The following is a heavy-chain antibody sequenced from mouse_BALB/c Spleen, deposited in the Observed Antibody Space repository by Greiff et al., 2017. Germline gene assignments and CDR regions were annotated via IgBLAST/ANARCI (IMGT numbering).Heavy chain of an antibody. CDR3: TRSSDYLDY. CDR1: GYTFTSYW. J-gene: IGHJ2*01. V-gene: IGHV1-69*02. CDR2: IYPSDSYT. Sequence: QVQLQQPGAELVRPGASVKLSCKASGYTFTSYWINWVKQRPGQGLEWIGNIYPSDSYTNYNQKFKDKATLTVDKSSSTAYMQLSSPTSEDSAVYYCTRSSDYLDYLGQGTTLTVSS.